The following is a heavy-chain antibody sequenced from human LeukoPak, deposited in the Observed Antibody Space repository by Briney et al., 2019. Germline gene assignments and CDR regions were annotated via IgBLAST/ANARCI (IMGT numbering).Heavy chain of an antibody. CDR2: ISAYNGNT. CDR3: ARQVIPYGDYDY. Sequence: ASVKLSCKASGYTFTSYGISWVRQAPGQGLEWMGWISAYNGNTNYAQKLQGRVTMTTDTSTSTAYMELRSLRSDDTAVYYCARQVIPYGDYDYWGQGTLVTVSS. D-gene: IGHD4-17*01. J-gene: IGHJ4*02. V-gene: IGHV1-18*01. CDR1: GYTFTSYG.